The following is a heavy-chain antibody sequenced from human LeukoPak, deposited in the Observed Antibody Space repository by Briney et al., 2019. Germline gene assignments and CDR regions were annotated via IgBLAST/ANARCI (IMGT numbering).Heavy chain of an antibody. CDR3: ARDSGNYLDAFDI. V-gene: IGHV3-21*01. D-gene: IGHD1-7*01. CDR2: ISSSSSYI. J-gene: IGHJ3*02. CDR1: GFTFSSYS. Sequence: GGSLRLSCAASGFTFSSYSMNWVRQAPGKGLEWVSSISSSSSYIYYADSVKGRFTISRDNSKNTLYLQMNSLRAEDTAVYYCARDSGNYLDAFDIWGQGTMVTVSS.